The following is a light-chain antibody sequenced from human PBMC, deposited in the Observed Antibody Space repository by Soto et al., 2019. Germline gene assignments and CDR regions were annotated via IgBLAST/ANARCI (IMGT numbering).Light chain of an antibody. CDR3: CSYAGDYTDV. CDR2: DVS. Sequence: QSALTQPRSVSGSPGQSVTISCTGTSSDVGGYNSVSWYQQHPGKAPKLMIYDVSKRPSGVPDRFSGSKSGNTASLTISGLQAEDEADYYCCSYAGDYTDVFGTGTKVTVL. CDR1: SSDVGGYNS. V-gene: IGLV2-11*01. J-gene: IGLJ1*01.